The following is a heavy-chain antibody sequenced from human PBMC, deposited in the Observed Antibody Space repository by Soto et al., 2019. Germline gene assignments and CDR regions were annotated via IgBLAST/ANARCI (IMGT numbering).Heavy chain of an antibody. CDR2: ISWNSGSI. J-gene: IGHJ4*02. D-gene: IGHD2-2*01. Sequence: EVQLVETGGGLVQPGRSLRLSCAASGFTFDDYAMHWVRQAPGKGLEWVSGISWNSGSIGYADSVKGRFTISRDNAKNSLYLQMNSLRAEDTALYYCATLVGCSSTSCSSPELDFDYWGQGTLVTVSS. CDR3: ATLVGCSSTSCSSPELDFDY. CDR1: GFTFDDYA. V-gene: IGHV3-9*01.